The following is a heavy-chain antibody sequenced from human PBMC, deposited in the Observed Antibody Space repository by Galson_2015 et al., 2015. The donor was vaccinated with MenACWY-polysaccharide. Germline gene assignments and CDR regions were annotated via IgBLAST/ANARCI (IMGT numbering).Heavy chain of an antibody. CDR2: IYSGGST. D-gene: IGHD2-15*01. CDR3: ARDLGSRDDV. J-gene: IGHJ6*02. CDR1: GFTVSSNY. V-gene: IGHV3-53*04. Sequence: SLRLSCAASGFTVSSNYMSWVRQAPGKGLEWVSVIYSGGSTYYADSVKGRSTISRHNSKNTLYLQMNSLRAEDTAVYYCARDLGSRDDVWGQGTTVTVSS.